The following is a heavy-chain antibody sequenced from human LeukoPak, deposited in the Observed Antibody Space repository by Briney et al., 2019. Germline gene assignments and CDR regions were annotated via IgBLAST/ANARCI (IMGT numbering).Heavy chain of an antibody. Sequence: SETLSLTCAVYGGSFSGYYWSWIRQPPGKGLEWIGEINHSGSTNYNPSLKSRVTISVDTSKNQFSLKLSSVTAADTAVYYCARGLGSSTSNQYYFDYWGQGTLVTVSS. CDR3: ARGLGSSTSNQYYFDY. CDR2: INHSGST. J-gene: IGHJ4*02. V-gene: IGHV4-34*01. D-gene: IGHD2-2*01. CDR1: GGSFSGYY.